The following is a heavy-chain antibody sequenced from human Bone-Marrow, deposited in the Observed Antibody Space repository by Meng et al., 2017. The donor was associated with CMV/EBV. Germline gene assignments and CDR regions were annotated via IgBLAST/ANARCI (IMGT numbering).Heavy chain of an antibody. J-gene: IGHJ4*02. CDR1: GGSLSNYY. V-gene: IGHV4-34*01. D-gene: IGHD5-18*01. Sequence: LRLSCDVYGGSLSNYYWSWIRQPPGKGLEWIGEVHPSGSTNYNPSLKNRVTISVDTPQNQFSLNLTSVTAADTAVYYCARGVDAAKVGNYWGQGTLVTVYS. CDR3: ARGVDAAKVGNY. CDR2: VHPSGST.